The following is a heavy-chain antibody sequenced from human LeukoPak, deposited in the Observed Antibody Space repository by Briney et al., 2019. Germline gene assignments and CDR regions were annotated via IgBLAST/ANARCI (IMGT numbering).Heavy chain of an antibody. CDR3: ATDPEIL. D-gene: IGHD5-18*01. CDR2: IIPIVGIP. J-gene: IGHJ4*02. CDR1: GGTFINHG. V-gene: IGHV1-69*04. Sequence: GASVKVSCKASGGTFINHGISWVRQAPGQGLEWMGRIIPIVGIPNYAQKFQGRLTITADKSTNTAYVELSSLRSEDTAVYYCATDPEILWGRGTLVTVSS.